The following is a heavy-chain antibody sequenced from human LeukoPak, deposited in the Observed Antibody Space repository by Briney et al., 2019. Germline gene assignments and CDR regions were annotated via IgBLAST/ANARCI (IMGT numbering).Heavy chain of an antibody. CDR2: IIPIFGTA. D-gene: IGHD2-2*01. J-gene: IGHJ6*03. CDR3: AREVVPAPIFYYYYYMDV. CDR1: GGTFSSYA. V-gene: IGHV1-69*05. Sequence: SVKVSCKASGGTFSSYAISWVRQAPGQGLEWMGRIIPIFGTANYAQKFQGRVTITTDESTSTAYMELSSLRSEDTAVYYCAREVVPAPIFYYYYYMDVCGKGTTVTVSS.